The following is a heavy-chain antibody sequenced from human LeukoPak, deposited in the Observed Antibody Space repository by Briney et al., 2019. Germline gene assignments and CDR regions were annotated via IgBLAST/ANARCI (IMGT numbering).Heavy chain of an antibody. Sequence: PSETLSLTCTVSGGSISSYYWSWIRQPPGKGLEWIGYIYYSGSTNYNPSLKSRVTISVDTSKNQFSLKLSSVTAADTAVYYCARDYVGQQLVRGDAFDIWGQETMVTVSS. CDR3: ARDYVGQQLVRGDAFDI. J-gene: IGHJ3*02. CDR1: GGSISSYY. CDR2: IYYSGST. V-gene: IGHV4-59*12. D-gene: IGHD6-13*01.